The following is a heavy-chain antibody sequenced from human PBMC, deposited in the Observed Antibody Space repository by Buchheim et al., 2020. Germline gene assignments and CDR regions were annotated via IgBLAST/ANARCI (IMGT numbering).Heavy chain of an antibody. CDR2: VSFTGSTM. J-gene: IGHJ5*02. V-gene: IGHV3-11*01. D-gene: IGHD6-6*01. CDR3: ARDRQHSTSSGWFDP. CDR1: GFTFSDYY. Sequence: QVQLVESGGGLVKPGGSLRLSCAASGFTFSDYYMSWIRQAPGKGLEWVSYVSFTGSTMDYAVSVKGRFTISRDNAKNSLHLQMNSLRAEDTAVYYCARDRQHSTSSGWFDPWGQGTL.